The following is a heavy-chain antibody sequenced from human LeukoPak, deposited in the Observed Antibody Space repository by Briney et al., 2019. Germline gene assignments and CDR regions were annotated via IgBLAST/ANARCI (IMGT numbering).Heavy chain of an antibody. D-gene: IGHD6-19*01. Sequence: ASVKVSCKASGGTFSSYAISWVRQAPGQGLEWMGWVNAGDGNTKYSQKFQGRVTITRDTSASTAYMELSSLTSEDTAVYYCARAPSSGWYYDYWGQGTLVTVSS. V-gene: IGHV1-3*01. J-gene: IGHJ4*02. CDR3: ARAPSSGWYYDY. CDR1: GGTFSSYA. CDR2: VNAGDGNT.